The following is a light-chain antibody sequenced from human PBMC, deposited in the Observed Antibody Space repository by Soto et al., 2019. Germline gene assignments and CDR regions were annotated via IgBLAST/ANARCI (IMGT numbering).Light chain of an antibody. V-gene: IGKV3-15*01. CDR3: QQYNNWPRT. Sequence: EIVMTQSPATLSVSPGERATLSCRASQSVSSKLGWYQQKPGQAPRLLIYGASIRATGIPARFSGSGSGTDFTPTTSSLHSEDFAVFYCQQYNNWPRTFGPGTKVDIK. CDR2: GAS. J-gene: IGKJ3*01. CDR1: QSVSSK.